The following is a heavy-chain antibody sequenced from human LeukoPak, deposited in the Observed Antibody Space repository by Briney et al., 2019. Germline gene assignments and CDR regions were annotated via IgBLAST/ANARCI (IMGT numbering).Heavy chain of an antibody. CDR1: GGSFSGYY. V-gene: IGHV4-59*08. CDR3: ARVGGYCSGGSCYSVY. J-gene: IGHJ4*02. D-gene: IGHD2-15*01. Sequence: SETLSLTCAVYGGSFSGYYWSWIRQPPGKGLEWIGYIYYSGSTNYNPSLKSRVTISVDTSKNQFSLKLSSVTAAGTAVYYCARVGGYCSGGSCYSVYWGQGTLVTVSS. CDR2: IYYSGST.